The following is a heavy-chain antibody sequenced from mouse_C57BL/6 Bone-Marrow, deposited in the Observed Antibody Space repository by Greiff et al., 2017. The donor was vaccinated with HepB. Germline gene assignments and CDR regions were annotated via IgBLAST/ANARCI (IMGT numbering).Heavy chain of an antibody. V-gene: IGHV1-64*01. CDR3: AKRKGTAQAHYFDY. J-gene: IGHJ2*01. CDR2: IHPNSGST. Sequence: QVQLQQPGAELVKPGASVKLSCKASGYTFTSYWMHWVKQRPGQGLEWIGMIHPNSGSTNYNEKFKSKATLTADKSSSTAYMQLSSLTSEDSAVYYCAKRKGTAQAHYFDYWGQGTTLTVSS. CDR1: GYTFTSYW. D-gene: IGHD3-2*02.